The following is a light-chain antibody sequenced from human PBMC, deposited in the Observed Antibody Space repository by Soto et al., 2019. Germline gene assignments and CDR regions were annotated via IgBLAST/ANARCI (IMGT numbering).Light chain of an antibody. CDR1: SSDVGGYNY. J-gene: IGLJ2*01. V-gene: IGLV2-11*01. CDR2: DVS. Sequence: QSALTQPRSVSGSPGQSVTISCTGTSSDVGGYNYVSWYQQHPGKAPKLMIYDVSKRPSGVPDRFSGSKSGNTASLTISGPQAEDEADYYCCSYAGSYIYVVFGGGTKLTVL. CDR3: CSYAGSYIYVV.